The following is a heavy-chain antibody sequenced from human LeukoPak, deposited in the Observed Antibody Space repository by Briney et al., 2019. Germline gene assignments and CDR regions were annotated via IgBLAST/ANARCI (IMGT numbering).Heavy chain of an antibody. CDR2: IHSDGSKR. CDR1: GFTFSNYV. V-gene: IGHV3-30*02. Sequence: GGSLRLSCAASGFTFSNYVMNWVRQAPGKGLEWVTFIHSDGSKRYYADSVRGRFTISRDNSKTTLFLQMNSLRPEDAAVYYCAAGDTVTWGQGALVTVFS. J-gene: IGHJ4*02. CDR3: AAGDTVT. D-gene: IGHD4-17*01.